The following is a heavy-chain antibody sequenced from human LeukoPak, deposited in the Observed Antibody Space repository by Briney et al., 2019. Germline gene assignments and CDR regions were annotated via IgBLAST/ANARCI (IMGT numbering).Heavy chain of an antibody. CDR2: INSDGSST. CDR3: ARGGGYSYGCTDY. Sequence: PGGSLRLSCAASGFTFSSYSMNWIRQAPGKGLVWVSRINSDGSSTSYADSVKGRFTISRDNAKNTLYLQMNSLRAEDTAVYYCARGGGYSYGCTDYWGQGTLVTVSS. CDR1: GFTFSSYS. J-gene: IGHJ4*02. D-gene: IGHD5-18*01. V-gene: IGHV3-74*01.